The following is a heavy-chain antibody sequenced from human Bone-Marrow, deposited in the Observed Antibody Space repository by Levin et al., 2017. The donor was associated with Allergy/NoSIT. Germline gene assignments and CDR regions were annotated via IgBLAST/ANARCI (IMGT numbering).Heavy chain of an antibody. CDR1: GFTFSSYW. CDR2: IDSDGSGT. D-gene: IGHD2-2*01. CDR3: GQYCSSTSCYGRGYY. J-gene: IGHJ4*02. Sequence: PGGSLRLSCAASGFTFSSYWMHWVRQAPGKGLMWVSRIDSDGSGTVYADSVKGRFTISRDNAKNTLYLQMNSLRAEDTAVCYCGQYCSSTSCYGRGYYWGQGTLVTVSS. V-gene: IGHV3-74*01.